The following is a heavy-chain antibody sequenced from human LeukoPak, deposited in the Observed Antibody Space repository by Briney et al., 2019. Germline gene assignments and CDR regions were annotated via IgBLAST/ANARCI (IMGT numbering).Heavy chain of an antibody. CDR2: INHSGST. V-gene: IGHV4-34*01. Sequence: SETLSLTCAVYGGSFSGYYWSWIRQPPGKGLEWIGEINHSGSTNYNPSLTSRVTISVDTSKNQFSLKLSSVTAADTAVYYCARGYCTNGVCSENYYYYDMDVWGKGTTVTVSS. J-gene: IGHJ6*03. CDR3: ARGYCTNGVCSENYYYYDMDV. D-gene: IGHD2-8*01. CDR1: GGSFSGYY.